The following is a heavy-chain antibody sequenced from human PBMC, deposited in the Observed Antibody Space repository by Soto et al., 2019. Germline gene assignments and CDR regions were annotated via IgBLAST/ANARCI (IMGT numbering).Heavy chain of an antibody. J-gene: IGHJ3*02. V-gene: IGHV3-30*18. CDR1: GFTFRNYG. CDR2: ISYDGSNK. D-gene: IGHD1-26*01. Sequence: QVQLVESGGGVVQPGRSLRLSCAASGFTFRNYGMHWVRQAPTKGLEWVAVISYDGSNKYYADSVKGRFTISRDNSKNTLYLQMNSLRAEDTAVYYCAKGGVGSTSNAFDIWGQGTMVTVSS. CDR3: AKGGVGSTSNAFDI.